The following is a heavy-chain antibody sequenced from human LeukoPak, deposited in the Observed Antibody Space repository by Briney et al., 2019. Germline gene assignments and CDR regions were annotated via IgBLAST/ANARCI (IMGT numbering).Heavy chain of an antibody. CDR1: GFTFSSYG. D-gene: IGHD2-2*01. Sequence: GGSLRLSSAASGFTFSSYGMHWVRQAPGRGLEWVAFIRYDGSNKYYADSVKGRFTISRDNSKNTLYLQMNSLRAEDTAVYYCAKDVFSKRYYFDYWGQGTLVTVSS. V-gene: IGHV3-30*02. CDR3: AKDVFSKRYYFDY. CDR2: IRYDGSNK. J-gene: IGHJ4*02.